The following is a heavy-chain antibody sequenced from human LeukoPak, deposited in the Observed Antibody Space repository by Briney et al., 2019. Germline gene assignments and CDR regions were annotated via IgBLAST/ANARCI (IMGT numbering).Heavy chain of an antibody. CDR1: GFTFDDYA. J-gene: IGHJ6*02. D-gene: IGHD1-14*01. CDR2: ISWNSGSI. Sequence: GGSLRLSCAASGFTFDDYAMHWVRQAPGKGLEWVSGISWNSGSIGYADSVKGRFTISRDNAKNSLYLQMNSLRAEDTALYYCAKDTGTGGMDVWGQGTTVTVSS. CDR3: AKDTGTGGMDV. V-gene: IGHV3-9*01.